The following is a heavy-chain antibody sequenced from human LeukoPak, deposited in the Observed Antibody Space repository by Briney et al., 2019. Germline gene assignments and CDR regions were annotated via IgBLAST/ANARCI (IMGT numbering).Heavy chain of an antibody. D-gene: IGHD2-2*01. V-gene: IGHV3-48*02. CDR2: ISSSSSTI. CDR1: GFTFSSYS. CDR3: VKGYCSSTSCEGVVFDI. J-gene: IGHJ3*02. Sequence: GGSLRLSCAASGFTFSSYSMNWVRQAPGKGLEWVSYISSSSSTIYYADSVKGRFTISRDNAKNSLYLQMNSLRDEDTAVYYCVKGYCSSTSCEGVVFDIWGQGTMVTVSS.